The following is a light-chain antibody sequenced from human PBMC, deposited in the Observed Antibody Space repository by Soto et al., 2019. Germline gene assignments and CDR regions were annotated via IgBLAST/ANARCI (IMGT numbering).Light chain of an antibody. CDR3: SSYSGTNSNVI. CDR2: EVT. V-gene: IGLV2-8*01. CDR1: YSDIGDYKY. J-gene: IGLJ2*01. Sequence: QSVLTQPPSASGSPGQSVTISCAGTYSDIGDYKYVSWYQQHPGKVPKLIIFEVTERPSGVPDLFSGSKSGYTASLTVSDLQPADEAVYYCSSYSGTNSNVIFGGGTKLTVL.